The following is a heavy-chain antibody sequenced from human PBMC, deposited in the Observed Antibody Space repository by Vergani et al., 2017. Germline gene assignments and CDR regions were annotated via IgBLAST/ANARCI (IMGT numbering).Heavy chain of an antibody. CDR1: GFTFSSYA. CDR2: ISGSGGST. Sequence: EVQLVESGGGLVQPGGSLRLSCAASGFTFSSYAMSWVRQAPGKGLEWVSAISGSGGSTYYADSVKGRFTISRDNSKNTLYLQMNSLRAEDTAVYYCAKAGPKYSSSPWYFDYWGQGTLVTVSS. D-gene: IGHD6-13*01. CDR3: AKAGPKYSSSPWYFDY. J-gene: IGHJ4*02. V-gene: IGHV3-23*04.